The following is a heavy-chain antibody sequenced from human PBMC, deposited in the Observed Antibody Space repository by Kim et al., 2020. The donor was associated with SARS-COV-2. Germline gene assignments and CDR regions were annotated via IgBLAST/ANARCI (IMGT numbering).Heavy chain of an antibody. D-gene: IGHD2-15*01. CDR3: AKDLVGYCSGGSCYVPWFDP. Sequence: GRFTISRDNSKNTLYLRMNSLRAEDTAVYYCAKDLVGYCSGGSCYVPWFDPWGQGTLVTVSS. J-gene: IGHJ5*02. V-gene: IGHV3-23*01.